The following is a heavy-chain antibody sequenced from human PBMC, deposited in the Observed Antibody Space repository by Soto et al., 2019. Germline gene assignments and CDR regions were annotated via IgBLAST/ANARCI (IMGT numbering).Heavy chain of an antibody. V-gene: IGHV3-30-3*01. CDR3: ARDLSRRVPHYYYGMDV. CDR1: GFTFSSYA. CDR2: ISYDGSNK. Sequence: GGSLRLSCAASGFTFSSYAMHWVRQAPGKGLEWVAVISYDGSNKYYADSVKGRFTISRDNSKNTLYLQMNSLRAEDTAVYYCARDLSRRVPHYYYGMDVWGQGTTVTVSS. D-gene: IGHD1-1*01. J-gene: IGHJ6*02.